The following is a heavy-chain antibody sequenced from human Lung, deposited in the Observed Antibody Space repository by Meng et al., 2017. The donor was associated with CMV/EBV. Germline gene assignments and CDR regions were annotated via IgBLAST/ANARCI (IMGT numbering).Heavy chain of an antibody. D-gene: IGHD3-16*01. V-gene: IGHV4-34*01. CDR2: VNHSGRT. Sequence: SXTLSLTCVVNDESFGPFSAFYWTWIRQTPGKGLEWIGEVNHSGRTNYNPSLKSRVTISVDTSKKQFSLRLTSVTAADTATYYCASESATSLGGRIYYYGMAVWGPGNXVHCSS. CDR1: DESFGPFSAFY. J-gene: IGHJ6*01. CDR3: ASESATSLGGRIYYYGMAV.